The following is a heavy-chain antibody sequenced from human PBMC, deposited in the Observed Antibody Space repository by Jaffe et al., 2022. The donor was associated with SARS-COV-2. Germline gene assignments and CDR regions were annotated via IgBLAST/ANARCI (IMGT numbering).Heavy chain of an antibody. J-gene: IGHJ4*02. CDR1: GGSVSSVTYY. Sequence: QVQLQESGPGLVKPSETLSLTCAVSGGSVSSVTYYWSWIRQPPGKGLEWVGFINYSGSTNYNPSLKSRVTISVDTSKNQFSLKLSSVTAADTAVYYCARQYCSRGSCYPIFDYWGQGTLVTVSS. CDR3: ARQYCSRGSCYPIFDY. CDR2: INYSGST. D-gene: IGHD2-15*01. V-gene: IGHV4-61*01.